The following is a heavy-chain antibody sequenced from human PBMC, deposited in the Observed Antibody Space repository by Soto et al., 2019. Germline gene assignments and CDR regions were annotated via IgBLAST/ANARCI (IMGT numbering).Heavy chain of an antibody. CDR2: ITTTGDTT. CDR1: GFTFTASD. V-gene: IGHV3-23*04. J-gene: IGHJ4*02. D-gene: IGHD2-21*02. CDR3: AKGGGGDHGY. Sequence: HLVESEGGLVQPGGSLRLSCETSGFTFTASDMSWVRQAPGKGLEWVSSITTTGDTTHYADSVRGRFTISRDNARNTVDLQINSLRVAATAVYSCAKGGGGDHGYWGQGTLVAVSS.